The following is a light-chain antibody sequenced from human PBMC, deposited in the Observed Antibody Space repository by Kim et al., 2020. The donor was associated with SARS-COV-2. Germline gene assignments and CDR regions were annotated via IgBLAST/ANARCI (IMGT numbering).Light chain of an antibody. CDR3: QQSYSTPYT. Sequence: SASVGDRVTITCRASQTISIYFNWYQQKPGKAPKLLIHAASSLQSGVPSRFSGSGSGTDFTLTISSLQPEDFATYYCQQSYSTPYTFGQGTKLEI. CDR1: QTISIY. J-gene: IGKJ2*01. CDR2: AAS. V-gene: IGKV1-39*01.